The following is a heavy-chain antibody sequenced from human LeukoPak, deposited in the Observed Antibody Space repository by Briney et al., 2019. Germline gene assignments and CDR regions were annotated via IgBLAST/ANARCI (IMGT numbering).Heavy chain of an antibody. J-gene: IGHJ3*02. CDR1: GGSISSYY. V-gene: IGHV4-4*07. D-gene: IGHD3-22*01. CDR2: IYTSGST. CDR3: ARDGLYYCDKDAFDI. Sequence: SETLSLTCTVSGGSISSYYWSWIRQPAGKGLEWIGRIYTSGSTNYNPSLKSRVTMSVDTSKNQFSLKLSSVTAADTAVYYCARDGLYYCDKDAFDIWGQGTMVTVSS.